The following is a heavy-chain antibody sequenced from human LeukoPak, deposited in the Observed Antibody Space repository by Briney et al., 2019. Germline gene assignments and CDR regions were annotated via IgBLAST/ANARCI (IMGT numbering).Heavy chain of an antibody. J-gene: IGHJ3*02. CDR3: ATDCSSTSCYIDHDAFDI. Sequence: SVKVSCKASGGTFSSYAISWVRQAPGQGLEWMGRIIPIFGTANYAQKFQGRVTITADKSTSTAYMELSSLRSEDTAVYYCATDCSSTSCYIDHDAFDIWGQGTMVTVSS. D-gene: IGHD2-2*02. CDR2: IIPIFGTA. V-gene: IGHV1-69*06. CDR1: GGTFSSYA.